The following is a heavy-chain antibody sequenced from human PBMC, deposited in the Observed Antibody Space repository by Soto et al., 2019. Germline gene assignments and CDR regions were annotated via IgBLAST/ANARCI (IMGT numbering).Heavy chain of an antibody. V-gene: IGHV1-69*13. Sequence: SVKVSCKASGGTFSSYAISWVRQAPGQGLEWMGGIIPIFGTANYAQKFQGRVTITADESTSTAYMELSSLRSEDTAVYYRARVKNYYDNSPFDYWGQGTLVTVSS. CDR2: IIPIFGTA. CDR3: ARVKNYYDNSPFDY. CDR1: GGTFSSYA. J-gene: IGHJ4*02. D-gene: IGHD3-22*01.